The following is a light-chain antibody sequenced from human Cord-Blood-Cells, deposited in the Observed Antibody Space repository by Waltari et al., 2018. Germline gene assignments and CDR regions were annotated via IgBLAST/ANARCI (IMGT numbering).Light chain of an antibody. J-gene: IGKJ2*01. Sequence: DIQMTKSPSTMSAFSRDRVTITCRASQSISSWLAWYQQKPGKAPKLLIYKASSLESGVPSRFSGSGSGTEFTLTISSLQPDDFAAYYCQQYNSYSTFGQGTKLEIK. V-gene: IGKV1-5*03. CDR3: QQYNSYST. CDR1: QSISSW. CDR2: KAS.